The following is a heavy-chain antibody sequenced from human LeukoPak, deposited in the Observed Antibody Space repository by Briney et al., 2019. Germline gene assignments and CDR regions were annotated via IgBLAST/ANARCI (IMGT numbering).Heavy chain of an antibody. CDR1: GFTFSSYS. Sequence: GGSLRLSCAASGFTFSSYSMNWVRQAPGKGLEWVSSISSSSSYIYYADSVKGRFTISKDNAKNSLYMKMNSLRAEETAVYYCARAVENQGTTGTPYYYFDYGGRGTRVTVSS. CDR2: ISSSSSYI. J-gene: IGHJ4*02. D-gene: IGHD4-17*01. CDR3: ARAVENQGTTGTPYYYFDY. V-gene: IGHV3-21*01.